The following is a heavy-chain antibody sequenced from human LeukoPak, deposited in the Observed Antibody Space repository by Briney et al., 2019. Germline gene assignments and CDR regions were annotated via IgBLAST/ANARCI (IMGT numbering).Heavy chain of an antibody. D-gene: IGHD3-10*01. J-gene: IGHJ6*03. CDR3: ARALGKYYYGSGTPRRDYYYYYMDV. CDR2: INHSGSA. Sequence: PSETLSLTCAVYGGSFSGYYWSWIRQPPGKGLEWIGEINHSGSARYNPSLKSRVIISVDTSKNQFSLKLSSVTAADTAVYYCARALGKYYYGSGTPRRDYYYYYMDVWGEGTTVTVSS. CDR1: GGSFSGYY. V-gene: IGHV4-34*01.